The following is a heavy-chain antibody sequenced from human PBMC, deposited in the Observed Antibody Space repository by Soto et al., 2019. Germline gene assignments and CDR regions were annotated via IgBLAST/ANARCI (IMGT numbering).Heavy chain of an antibody. J-gene: IGHJ5*02. Sequence: QVQLVESGGGVVQSGRSLTLSCAASGFSLRTYGMHWLRRAPGKGLEWLAFIWYDGTKKFYANSVKGRSTISKDNSNNILYLQMSGLRVEDTAVYYCARDVLTAVAGSVNWFDPWGQGTLVTVSS. CDR3: ARDVLTAVAGSVNWFDP. CDR2: IWYDGTKK. V-gene: IGHV3-33*01. CDR1: GFSLRTYG. D-gene: IGHD6-19*01.